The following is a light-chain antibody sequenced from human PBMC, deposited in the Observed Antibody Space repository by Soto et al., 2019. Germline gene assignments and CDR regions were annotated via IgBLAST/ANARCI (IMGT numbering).Light chain of an antibody. CDR2: GAS. Sequence: EIVMTQSPATLSASPGERATLSCRASQSVSSNLSWYQQKPGQAPRLLIYGASTRATGIPARFSGSGSGTEFTLTISSLQSEEFAVYYCQQYNNWTPWTFGQGTKVEIK. CDR3: QQYNNWTPWT. J-gene: IGKJ1*01. V-gene: IGKV3-15*01. CDR1: QSVSSN.